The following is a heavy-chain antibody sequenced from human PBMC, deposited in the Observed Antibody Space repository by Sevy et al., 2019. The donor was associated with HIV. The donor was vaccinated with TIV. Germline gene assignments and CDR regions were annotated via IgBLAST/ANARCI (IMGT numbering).Heavy chain of an antibody. CDR2: ISGSGVST. CDR3: AKEYYDSSLGAFDN. V-gene: IGHV3-23*01. D-gene: IGHD3-22*01. CDR1: GFTFSNYG. Sequence: GGSLRLSCAASGFTFSNYGMSWVRQAPGKGLEWVSAISGSGVSTFYTDSVKGRFTISRDNSKNTLYLQMNSLRAEDTAVYYCAKEYYDSSLGAFDNWGRGTMVTVSS. J-gene: IGHJ3*02.